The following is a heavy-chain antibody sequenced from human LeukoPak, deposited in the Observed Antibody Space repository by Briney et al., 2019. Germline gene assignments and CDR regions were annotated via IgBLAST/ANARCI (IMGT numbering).Heavy chain of an antibody. CDR3: ARAYYDSRGYYSFDY. CDR2: IIPIFGTA. Sequence: ASVKVSCKASGGTFSSYAISWVRQAPGQGLEWMGGIIPIFGTANYAQKFQGRVTITADESTSTAYMELSSLRSEDTAVYYCARAYYDSRGYYSFDYWGQGTLVTVSS. V-gene: IGHV1-69*13. CDR1: GGTFSSYA. J-gene: IGHJ4*02. D-gene: IGHD3-22*01.